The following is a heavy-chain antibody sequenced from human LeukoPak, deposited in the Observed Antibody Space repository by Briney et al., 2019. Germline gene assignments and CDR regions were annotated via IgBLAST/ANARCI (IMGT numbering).Heavy chain of an antibody. CDR3: ARGISGGFDI. D-gene: IGHD2-21*01. V-gene: IGHV1-2*06. CDR2: IIPNSGAT. CDR1: GYIFTAYD. Sequence: ASVKVSCKASGYIFTAYDLQWVRQAPGQGLEWMGRIIPNSGATNYAQNFQGRVTLTRDTSISTAYMELSRLSPDDTAVYYCARGISGGFDIWGQGTMVTVSS. J-gene: IGHJ3*02.